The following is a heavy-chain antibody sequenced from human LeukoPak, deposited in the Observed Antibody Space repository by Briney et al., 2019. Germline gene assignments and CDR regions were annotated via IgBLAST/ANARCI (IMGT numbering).Heavy chain of an antibody. J-gene: IGHJ4*02. CDR3: ASRYCTSTNCYAFDY. CDR1: GFTFSSYA. D-gene: IGHD2-2*01. CDR2: LSDSGGST. Sequence: GGSLRLSCAASGFTFSSYAMSWVRQAPGKGLEWVSALSDSGGSTYYADSVKGRFTVSRDNAKNSLYLQMNSLRAEDTAVYYCASRYCTSTNCYAFDYRGQGTLITVSS. V-gene: IGHV3-23*01.